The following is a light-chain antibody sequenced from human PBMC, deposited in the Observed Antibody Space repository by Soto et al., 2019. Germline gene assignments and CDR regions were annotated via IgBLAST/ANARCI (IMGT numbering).Light chain of an antibody. CDR1: QSVSTR. Sequence: DLQMTQSPSSLSASVGDRVTIICGASQSVSTRLAWYQQKPGKAPKVLIYDASSWAGGVPSRFTGSGSRTDFTLTISCLQSEDFATYYCQQYYSYPRTFGQGTKVDIK. CDR3: QQYYSYPRT. CDR2: DAS. V-gene: IGKV1-5*02. J-gene: IGKJ1*01.